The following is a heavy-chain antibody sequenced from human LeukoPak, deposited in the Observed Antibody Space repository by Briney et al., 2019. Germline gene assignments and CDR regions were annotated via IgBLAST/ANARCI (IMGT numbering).Heavy chain of an antibody. V-gene: IGHV3-23*01. D-gene: IGHD3-9*01. Sequence: GGSLRLSCAASGFTFSSYVMNWVRQAPGRGLEWVSAISGSGGSTYYADSVKGRFTISRDNSKNTLYLQMNSLRAEDTAVYYCAKTPHYDILIGYFKQGYYFDYWGQGTLVTVSS. CDR2: ISGSGGST. CDR1: GFTFSSYV. CDR3: AKTPHYDILIGYFKQGYYFDY. J-gene: IGHJ4*02.